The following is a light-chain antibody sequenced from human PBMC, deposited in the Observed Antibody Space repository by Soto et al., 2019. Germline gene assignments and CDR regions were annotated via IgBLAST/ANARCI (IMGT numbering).Light chain of an antibody. V-gene: IGKV3-20*01. J-gene: IGKJ1*01. CDR2: GTS. CDR1: QIVSSDY. Sequence: VLTQSPGTLSLSPGERATLSCRASQIVSSDYLAWYQQKPGQAPRLLIYGTSFRATGIPDRFSGSGSGPDFTLTISRLEPEDFAVYYCQQYATSPRTFGPGTKVEIK. CDR3: QQYATSPRT.